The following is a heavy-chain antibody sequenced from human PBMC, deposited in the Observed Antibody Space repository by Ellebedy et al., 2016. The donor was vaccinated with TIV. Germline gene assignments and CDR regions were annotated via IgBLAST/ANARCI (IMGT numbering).Heavy chain of an antibody. D-gene: IGHD1-14*01. Sequence: AASVKVSCKASGYTFTRYYIHWVRQALGQGLEWMGTINPSGNITSYAQNFQGRVTMTRDTSTSTVYMEVSSLRSDDTAVYYCAKMRPEPDWGQGTLVTVSS. V-gene: IGHV1-46*01. J-gene: IGHJ1*01. CDR1: GYTFTRYY. CDR3: AKMRPEPD. CDR2: INPSGNIT.